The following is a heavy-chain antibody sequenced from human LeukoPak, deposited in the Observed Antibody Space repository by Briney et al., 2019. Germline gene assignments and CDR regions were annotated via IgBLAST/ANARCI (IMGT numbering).Heavy chain of an antibody. Sequence: SETLSLTCTVSGGSISSYYWSWIRQPPGKGLEWIGYIYYSGSTNYNPSLKSRVTISVDTSKNQFPLKLSSVTAADTAVYYCARFPVEYSSSSSYYYYGMDVWGQGTTVTVSS. CDR1: GGSISSYY. CDR2: IYYSGST. D-gene: IGHD6-6*01. J-gene: IGHJ6*02. V-gene: IGHV4-59*01. CDR3: ARFPVEYSSSSSYYYYGMDV.